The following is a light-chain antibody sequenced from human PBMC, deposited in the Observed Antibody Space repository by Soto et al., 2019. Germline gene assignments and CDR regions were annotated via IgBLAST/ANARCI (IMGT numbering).Light chain of an antibody. J-gene: IGLJ1*01. CDR3: SSYTRSGTLI. Sequence: QSALAQPASVSGSPGRAITISCVGTSGDIGDYNYVSWYQQHPGKVPKVIIYDVSNRPSGVSYRFSGTKSGNTASLTVSGLQAEDEADYYCSSYTRSGTLIFGTGTKVTVL. V-gene: IGLV2-14*01. CDR2: DVS. CDR1: SGDIGDYNY.